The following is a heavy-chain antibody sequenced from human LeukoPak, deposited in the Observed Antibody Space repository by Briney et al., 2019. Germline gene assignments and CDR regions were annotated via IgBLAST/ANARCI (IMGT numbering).Heavy chain of an antibody. CDR1: GFTFSSYA. D-gene: IGHD1-26*01. J-gene: IGHJ6*02. CDR3: AKDRSELRYSYYGMNV. V-gene: IGHV3-23*01. CDR2: ISGSGGST. Sequence: GGSLRLSCAASGFTFSSYAMSWVRQAPGKGLEWVSDISGSGGSTYYADSVRGRFTISRDNSKNTLYLQMNSLRGEDTAVYYWAKDRSELRYSYYGMNVWGQGTTVTVSS.